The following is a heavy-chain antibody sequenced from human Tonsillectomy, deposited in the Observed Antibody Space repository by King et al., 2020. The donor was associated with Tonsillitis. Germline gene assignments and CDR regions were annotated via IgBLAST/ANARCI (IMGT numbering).Heavy chain of an antibody. J-gene: IGHJ3*02. D-gene: IGHD2-2*01. Sequence: VQLQESGPGLVKPSQTLSLTCTVSGGSISSDGYYWSWIRHHPGKGLEWIGYIYYSGSTYYNPSLKSRVIISVDTSKNQFSLKLSSVTAADTAVYYCANGVPLGYCSSISCYPGAFDIWGQGTMVTVSS. CDR1: GGSISSDGYY. CDR2: IYYSGST. V-gene: IGHV4-31*03. CDR3: ANGVPLGYCSSISCYPGAFDI.